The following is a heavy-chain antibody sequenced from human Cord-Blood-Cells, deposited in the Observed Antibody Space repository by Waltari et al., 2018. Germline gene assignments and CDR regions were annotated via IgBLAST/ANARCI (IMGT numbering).Heavy chain of an antibody. CDR3: TRHLRGYDVPVDY. J-gene: IGHJ4*02. Sequence: EVQLVESGGGLVEPGGSLKLSCAASGFTFSGSAMHWVRQASGKGLKGVGWIRSKANRYATEYVASVKGMFTISRDDSKNTAYLQMSSLKTEDTAGYYCTRHLRGYDVPVDYWGQGTLVTVSS. D-gene: IGHD5-12*01. CDR1: GFTFSGSA. CDR2: IRSKANRYAT. V-gene: IGHV3-73*02.